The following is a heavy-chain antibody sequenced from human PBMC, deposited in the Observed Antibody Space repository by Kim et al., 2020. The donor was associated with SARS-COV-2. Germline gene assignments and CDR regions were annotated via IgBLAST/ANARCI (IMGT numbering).Heavy chain of an antibody. Sequence: GGSLRLSCAASGFTFSSYSMNWVRQAPGKGLEWVSYISSSSSTIYYADSVKGRFTISRDNAKNSLYLQMNSLRAEDTAVYYCASQEDRYCSSTSCYEYYYYGMDVWGQGTTVTFSS. CDR1: GFTFSSYS. J-gene: IGHJ6*02. D-gene: IGHD2-2*01. CDR3: ASQEDRYCSSTSCYEYYYYGMDV. CDR2: ISSSSSTI. V-gene: IGHV3-48*04.